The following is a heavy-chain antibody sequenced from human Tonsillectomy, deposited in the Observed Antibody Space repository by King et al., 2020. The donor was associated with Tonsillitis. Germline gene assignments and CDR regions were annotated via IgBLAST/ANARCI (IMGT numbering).Heavy chain of an antibody. CDR3: AREGLVYANFDY. V-gene: IGHV3-13*04. D-gene: IGHD2-8*01. Sequence: VQLVESGGGLVQPGGSLRLSCVASGFTLSSYDMHWVRQPTGKGLEWVSGIGASDDTYYSGSVVGRFTISRENAKNSFYLQMDSLGAGDTAVYYCAREGLVYANFDYWGQGTLVTASS. J-gene: IGHJ4*02. CDR1: GFTLSSYD. CDR2: IGASDDT.